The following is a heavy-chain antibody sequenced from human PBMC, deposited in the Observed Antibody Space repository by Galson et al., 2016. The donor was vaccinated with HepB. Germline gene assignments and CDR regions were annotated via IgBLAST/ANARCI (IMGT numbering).Heavy chain of an antibody. V-gene: IGHV3-33*01. D-gene: IGHD3-16*02. J-gene: IGHJ5*02. CDR2: IQFDGSKK. Sequence: SLRLSCAGSGFTFSSYGMHWVRQAPGKGLEWVAAIQFDGSKKYYGDSVKGRFTISRDDSKNTVYLQMSSLRAEDTAIYFCARDLSYCSNWFDPRGQGTLVTGSS. CDR3: ARDLSYCSNWFDP. CDR1: GFTFSSYG.